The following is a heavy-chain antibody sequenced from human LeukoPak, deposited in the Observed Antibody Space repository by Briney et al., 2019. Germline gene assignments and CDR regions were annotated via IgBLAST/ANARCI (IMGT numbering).Heavy chain of an antibody. V-gene: IGHV3-30*18. CDR3: AKEQLPWFDYYGKDV. D-gene: IGHD3-10*01. Sequence: PGGSLRLSCAASGFTLASGLTFNNYGMHWVRQAPGKGLEWVAVISYDGSNKNYADSVKGRFTISRDNSKNTLFLQMNSLRAEDTAVYYCAKEQLPWFDYYGKDVWGQGTTVTVSS. J-gene: IGHJ6*02. CDR2: ISYDGSNK. CDR1: GFTLASGLTFNNYG.